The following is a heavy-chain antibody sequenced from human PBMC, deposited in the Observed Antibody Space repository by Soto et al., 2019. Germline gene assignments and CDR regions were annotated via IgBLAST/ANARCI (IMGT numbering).Heavy chain of an antibody. Sequence: QVQLQQWGAGLLKPSETLSLTCAVYGGSFSGYYWSWIRQPPGKGLEWIGEINPSGSTNYTPSLKSRVTMSGDTPKHQFSLKLTSVTATDTAAYYCARGRDGGAANWGQGTLVTVSS. CDR2: INPSGST. D-gene: IGHD4-17*01. V-gene: IGHV4-34*01. CDR1: GGSFSGYY. J-gene: IGHJ4*02. CDR3: ARGRDGGAAN.